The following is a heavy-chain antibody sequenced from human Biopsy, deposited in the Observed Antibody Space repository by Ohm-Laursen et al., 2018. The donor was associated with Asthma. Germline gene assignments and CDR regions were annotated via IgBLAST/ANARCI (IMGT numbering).Heavy chain of an antibody. CDR2: IYSGGTS. CDR3: ARGDSSNWSHYYFDY. V-gene: IGHV3-53*01. D-gene: IGHD3-22*01. Sequence: LSLTCAASGFAVSRDYMFWVRQAPGKGLEWVPVIYSGGTSHTADSVRGRFTISRDYSKNTLYLQMHSLRAEDTAVYYCARGDSSNWSHYYFDYWGQGTLVTVSS. J-gene: IGHJ4*02. CDR1: GFAVSRDY.